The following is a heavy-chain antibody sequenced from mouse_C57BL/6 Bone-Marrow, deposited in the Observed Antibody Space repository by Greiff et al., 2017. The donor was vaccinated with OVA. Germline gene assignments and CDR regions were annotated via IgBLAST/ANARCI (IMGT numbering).Heavy chain of an antibody. V-gene: IGHV1-64*01. J-gene: IGHJ2*01. Sequence: QVQLQQPGAELVKPGASVKLSCKASGYTFTSYWMHWVKQRPGQGLEWIGMIHPNSGSTNYNEKFKSKATLTVDKSSSTAYLQLSSLTSEDSAVYYCARTPLYYYVLDYWGQGTTLTVSS. D-gene: IGHD1-1*01. CDR1: GYTFTSYW. CDR3: ARTPLYYYVLDY. CDR2: IHPNSGST.